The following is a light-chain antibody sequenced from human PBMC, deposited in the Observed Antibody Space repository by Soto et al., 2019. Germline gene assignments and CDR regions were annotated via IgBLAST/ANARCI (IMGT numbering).Light chain of an antibody. CDR3: SSYTSSSTYV. J-gene: IGLJ1*01. CDR2: EVS. CDR1: SSDVGGYNY. Sequence: QSALTQPVSVSGSPGQSITISCTGTSSDVGGYNYVSWYQQHPGKAPKLMIYEVSNRPSGVSNRFSGSKSGNTASLTISGLQSEDEADYSCSSYTSSSTYVFGTGTKLTVL. V-gene: IGLV2-14*01.